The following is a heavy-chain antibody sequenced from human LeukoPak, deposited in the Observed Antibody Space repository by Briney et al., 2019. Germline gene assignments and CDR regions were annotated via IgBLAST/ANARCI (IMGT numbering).Heavy chain of an antibody. Sequence: GASVKVSCKASGYTFTSYAMNRVRQAPGQGLEWMGWINTNTGNPTYAQGFTGRFVFSLDTSVSTAYLQTSSLKAEDTAVYYCARAPPDSNYYYYMDVWGKGTTVTVSS. D-gene: IGHD1-14*01. CDR1: GYTFTSYA. J-gene: IGHJ6*03. V-gene: IGHV7-4-1*02. CDR3: ARAPPDSNYYYYMDV. CDR2: INTNTGNP.